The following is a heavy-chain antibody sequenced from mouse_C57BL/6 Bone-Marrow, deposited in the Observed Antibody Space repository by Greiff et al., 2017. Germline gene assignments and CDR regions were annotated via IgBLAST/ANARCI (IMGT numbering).Heavy chain of an antibody. J-gene: IGHJ4*01. V-gene: IGHV1-18*01. CDR3: ARRDYLVYYAMDY. D-gene: IGHD1-1*01. Sequence: EVQLQQSGPELVKPGASVKIPCKASGYTFTDYNMDWVKQSHGKSLEWIGDINPNNGGTIYNQKFKGKATLTVDKSSSTAYMELRSLTSEDTAVYYCARRDYLVYYAMDYWGQGTSVTVSS. CDR2: INPNNGGT. CDR1: GYTFTDYN.